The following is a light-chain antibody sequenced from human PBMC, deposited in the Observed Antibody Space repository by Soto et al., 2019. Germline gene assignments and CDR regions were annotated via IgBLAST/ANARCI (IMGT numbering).Light chain of an antibody. V-gene: IGKV3-20*01. Sequence: EMVLTQSPGTLSLSPGERATLSCRASQSLSSIYLAWYQQKPGQAPRLLIYGASSRASGIPDRFSGSGSGTDFTLTIIRLEPEDFAVYYCQQYGSSPPYTFGQGTKLEIK. J-gene: IGKJ2*01. CDR1: QSLSSIY. CDR3: QQYGSSPPYT. CDR2: GAS.